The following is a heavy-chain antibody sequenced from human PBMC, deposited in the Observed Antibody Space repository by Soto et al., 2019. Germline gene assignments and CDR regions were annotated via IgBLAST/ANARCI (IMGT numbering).Heavy chain of an antibody. D-gene: IGHD4-17*01. CDR2: ISGSGGTT. V-gene: IGHV3-23*01. J-gene: IGHJ4*02. CDR1: GFTFSSYS. Sequence: GGSLRLSCAASGFTFSSYSMSWVRQAPGKGLRWVSVISGSGGTTFYSDSVKGRFTISRDSSKNTLYLQMNSLRAEDTAVYYCANSQGVGGRLVTTFSFDYWGQGTLVTVSS. CDR3: ANSQGVGGRLVTTFSFDY.